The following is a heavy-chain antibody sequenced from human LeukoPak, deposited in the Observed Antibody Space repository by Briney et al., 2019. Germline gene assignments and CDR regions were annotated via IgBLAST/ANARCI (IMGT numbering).Heavy chain of an antibody. CDR1: GYSFTSYG. CDR2: ISAYNGNT. D-gene: IGHD6-19*01. V-gene: IGHV1-18*01. Sequence: ASVKVPCKASGYSFTSYGISWVRQAPGQGLEWMGWISAYNGNTNYAQKLQGRVTMTTDTSTSTAYMELRSLRSDDTAVYYCARGLQQWLDYYFDYWGQGTLVTVSS. CDR3: ARGLQQWLDYYFDY. J-gene: IGHJ4*02.